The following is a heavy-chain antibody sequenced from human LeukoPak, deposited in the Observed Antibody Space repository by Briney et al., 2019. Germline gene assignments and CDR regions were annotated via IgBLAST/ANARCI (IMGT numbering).Heavy chain of an antibody. D-gene: IGHD1-7*01. Sequence: SETLSLTCTVSGGSISGRYWSWIRQPAGKGLEFIGRIYSSGSTNYNPSLESRVTMSVDTSNNQFSLRLTSVTAADTALYHCARGITGTTGFDYWGQGTLVTVSS. CDR2: IYSSGST. CDR3: ARGITGTTGFDY. V-gene: IGHV4-4*07. J-gene: IGHJ4*02. CDR1: GGSISGRY.